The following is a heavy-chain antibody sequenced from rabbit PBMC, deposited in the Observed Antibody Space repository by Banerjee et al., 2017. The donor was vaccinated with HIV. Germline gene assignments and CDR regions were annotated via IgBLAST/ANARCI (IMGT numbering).Heavy chain of an antibody. CDR3: GRDRDGDAGYGSLAL. D-gene: IGHD6-1*01. CDR2: IYAGSSGSA. Sequence: QEQLEESGGDLVKPEGSLTLTCTASGFSFSSTYWICWVRQAPGKGLEWIGTIYAGSSGSAYYASWVNGRFTISKTSSTTVTLQMTSLTAADTATYFCGRDRDGDAGYGSLALWGPGTLVTVS. V-gene: IGHV1S45*01. J-gene: IGHJ4*01. CDR1: GFSFSSTYW.